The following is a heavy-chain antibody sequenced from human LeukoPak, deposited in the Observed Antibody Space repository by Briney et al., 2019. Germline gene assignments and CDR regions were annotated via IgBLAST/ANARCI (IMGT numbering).Heavy chain of an antibody. CDR2: IIPIFGTA. D-gene: IGHD4-17*01. J-gene: IGHJ6*04. Sequence: SVKVSCKASGYTFTGYYMHWVRQAPGQGLEWMGRIIPIFGTANYAQKFQGRVTITTDESTSTAYMELSSLRSEDTAVYYCVWTTVTTHGMDVWGKGTTVTVSS. V-gene: IGHV1-69*05. CDR1: GYTFTGYY. CDR3: VWTTVTTHGMDV.